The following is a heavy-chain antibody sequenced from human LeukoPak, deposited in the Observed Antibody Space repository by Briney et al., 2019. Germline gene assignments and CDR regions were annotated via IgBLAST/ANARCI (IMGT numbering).Heavy chain of an antibody. Sequence: SVKVSCKASGYTFTGYYMHWVRQAPGQGLEWMGWINPNSGGAKYAQNFQGRVIMTTDTSISTAYMELTSLRSDDTAVYYCARSSPPTYYHFYYYMDVWGKGSTVTVSS. CDR1: GYTFTGYY. D-gene: IGHD6-13*01. CDR2: INPNSGGA. CDR3: ARSSPPTYYHFYYYMDV. V-gene: IGHV1-2*02. J-gene: IGHJ6*03.